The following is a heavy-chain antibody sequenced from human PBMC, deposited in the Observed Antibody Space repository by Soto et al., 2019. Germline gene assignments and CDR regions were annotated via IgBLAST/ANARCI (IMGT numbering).Heavy chain of an antibody. D-gene: IGHD3-22*01. J-gene: IGHJ4*02. CDR2: ISSSSSYT. V-gene: IGHV3-11*06. CDR3: ARSTGSITMIEGYFDY. Sequence: QVQLVESGGGLVKPGVSLRLSCAASGFTFSDYYMSWIRQAPGKGLEWVSYISSSSSYTNYADSVKGRFTISSDNAKNSLYLQMNSLRAEDTAVYYCARSTGSITMIEGYFDYWGQGPLVTVSS. CDR1: GFTFSDYY.